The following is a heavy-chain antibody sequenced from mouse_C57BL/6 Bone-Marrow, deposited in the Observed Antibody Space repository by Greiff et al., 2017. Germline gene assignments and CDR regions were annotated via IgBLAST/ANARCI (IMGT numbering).Heavy chain of an antibody. J-gene: IGHJ4*01. CDR1: GYTFTSYW. CDR3: ARGRGGYYAMDY. D-gene: IGHD1-1*02. Sequence: QVQLQQPGAELVKPGASVKMSCKASGYTFTSYWITWVKQRPGQGLEWIGDIYPGSGSTNYNEKFKSKATLTVDTSSSTAYMQLSSLTSEDSAVYYCARGRGGYYAMDYWGQGTAVTVSS. V-gene: IGHV1-55*01. CDR2: IYPGSGST.